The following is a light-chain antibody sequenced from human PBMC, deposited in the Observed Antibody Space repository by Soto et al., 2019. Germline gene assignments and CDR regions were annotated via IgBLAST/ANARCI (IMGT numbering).Light chain of an antibody. CDR1: SSNIGAGYD. J-gene: IGLJ2*01. CDR3: QSYDTSLSGSV. CDR2: GNN. Sequence: QTVVTQPPSVSVAPGQRVTISCTGSSSNIGAGYDVHWYQQLPGTAPKVLIYGNNNRPSGVPDRFSGSKSGISASLAITGLQAEDDADYYCQSYDTSLSGSVFGGGTQLTVL. V-gene: IGLV1-40*01.